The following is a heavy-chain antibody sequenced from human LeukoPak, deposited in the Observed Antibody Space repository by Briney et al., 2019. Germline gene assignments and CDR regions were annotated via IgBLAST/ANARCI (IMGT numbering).Heavy chain of an antibody. Sequence: SVKVSCKASGGTFSSYAISWVRQAPGQGLEWMGRIIPILGIANYAQKFQGRVTITADKSTSTAYMELSSLGSEDTAVYYCARERAVAGKFDYWGQGTLVTVSS. V-gene: IGHV1-69*04. J-gene: IGHJ4*02. CDR2: IIPILGIA. D-gene: IGHD6-19*01. CDR1: GGTFSSYA. CDR3: ARERAVAGKFDY.